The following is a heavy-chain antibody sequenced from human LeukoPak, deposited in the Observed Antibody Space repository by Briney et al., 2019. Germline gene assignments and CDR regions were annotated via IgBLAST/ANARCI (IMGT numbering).Heavy chain of an antibody. CDR2: INHSGST. V-gene: IGHV4-34*01. J-gene: IGHJ5*02. CDR3: ARGPMRSWFDP. Sequence: PSETLSLTCTVSTDSFSSSYWSWIRQPPGKGLEWIGEINHSGSTNYNPSLKSRVTISVDTSKNQFSLKLSSVTAADTAVYYCARGPMRSWFDPWGQGTLVTVSS. CDR1: TDSFSSSY.